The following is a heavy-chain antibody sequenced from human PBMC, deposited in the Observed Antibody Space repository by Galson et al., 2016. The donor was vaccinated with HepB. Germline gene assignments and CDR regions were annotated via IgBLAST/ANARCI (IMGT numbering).Heavy chain of an antibody. Sequence: SLRLSCAASGFNFANHGMNWVRQAPGKGLEWVSSLRGDGTHPEYADSVKGRFTIARDNSKRTVFLQMNTLRVDETGVYYCTKDRLPWTYYGASFDAWGPGTPVSVAS. CDR2: LRGDGTHP. CDR1: GFNFANHG. V-gene: IGHV3-23*01. D-gene: IGHD3-3*01. J-gene: IGHJ5*02. CDR3: TKDRLPWTYYGASFDA.